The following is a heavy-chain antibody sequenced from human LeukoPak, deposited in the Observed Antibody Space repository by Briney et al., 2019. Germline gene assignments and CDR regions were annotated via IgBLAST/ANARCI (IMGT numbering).Heavy chain of an antibody. D-gene: IGHD6-19*01. CDR3: AKDSAGVAATDF. J-gene: IGHJ4*02. Sequence: GGSLRLSCAASGFTFRSYAVTWVRQTPGEGLEGVTAINSGGDRAYYAASVKGRFTISRDNSKNTVYLQMDSLRVADTALYYCAKDSAGVAATDFWGQGTLVTVS. V-gene: IGHV3-23*01. CDR2: INSGGDRA. CDR1: GFTFRSYA.